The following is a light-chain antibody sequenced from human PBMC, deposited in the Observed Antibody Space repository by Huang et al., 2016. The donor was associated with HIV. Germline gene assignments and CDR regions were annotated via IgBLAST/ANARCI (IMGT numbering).Light chain of an antibody. CDR3: QQYNSYSWT. V-gene: IGKV1-5*03. CDR1: QIISSW. CDR2: KAS. J-gene: IGKJ1*01. Sequence: DIQMTQSPSTLSASVGDRVTITCRASQIISSWLAWYQQKPGKAPKLLIYKASSLESGVPSRFSGSGSGTEFTLTISSLQPDDFATYYCQQYNSYSWTFGQGTKVEIK.